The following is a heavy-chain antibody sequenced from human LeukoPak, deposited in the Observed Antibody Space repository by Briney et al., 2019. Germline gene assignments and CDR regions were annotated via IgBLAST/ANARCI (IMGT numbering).Heavy chain of an antibody. D-gene: IGHD4-17*01. CDR3: ARARDYGDISFDY. Sequence: SQTLSLTCAISGDSVSSNSAAWNWISQSPSRGLECLGRTYYKSKWYNNYAVSVKSRISINPDTSKNQFSPQLNSVTPEDTAVYFCARARDYGDISFDYWGQGTLVTVSS. V-gene: IGHV6-1*01. CDR2: TYYKSKWYN. J-gene: IGHJ4*02. CDR1: GDSVSSNSAA.